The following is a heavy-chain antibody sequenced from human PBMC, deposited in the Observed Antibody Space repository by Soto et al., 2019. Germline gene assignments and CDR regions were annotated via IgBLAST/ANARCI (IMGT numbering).Heavy chain of an antibody. CDR1: GFTVSNNY. CDR3: AREIVGALDY. Sequence: EVQLVESGGGLIQPGGSLRLSGAASGFTVSNNYMSWVRQAPGEGLEWVTVIYSDSITYYADSVKGRFTISRDNSKNTLYLQMNSLRAVDTAVYYCAREIVGALDYWGQGTLVTVSS. D-gene: IGHD1-26*01. CDR2: IYSDSIT. V-gene: IGHV3-53*01. J-gene: IGHJ4*02.